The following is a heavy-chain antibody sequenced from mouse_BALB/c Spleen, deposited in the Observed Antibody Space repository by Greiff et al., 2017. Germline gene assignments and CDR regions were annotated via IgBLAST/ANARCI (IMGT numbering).Heavy chain of an antibody. CDR1: GYSFTGYF. CDR2: INPYNGDT. CDR3: ARGKGIWFAY. Sequence: EVQLQESGPELVKPGASVNISCKASGYSFTGYFMNWVMQSHGKSLEWIGRINPYNGDTFYNQKFKGKATLTVDKSSSTAHMELRSLASEDSAVYYCARGKGIWFAYWGQGTLVTVSA. J-gene: IGHJ3*01. V-gene: IGHV1-20*02.